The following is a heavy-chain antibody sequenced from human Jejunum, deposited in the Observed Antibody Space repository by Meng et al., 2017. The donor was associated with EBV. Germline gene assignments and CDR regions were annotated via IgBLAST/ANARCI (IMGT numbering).Heavy chain of an antibody. CDR3: ARDSQYLARGYFDY. Sequence: QVQLQESGPGLVQPSGTLSLTCTVSGGSINSKNWWHWVRQAPGKGLEWIGEIDHSGSTHYNPSLKSRVTISLGTSMNQFSLELTSPTAADTAVYYCARDSQYLARGYFDYWGQGALFTVSS. CDR2: IDHSGST. D-gene: IGHD2/OR15-2a*01. V-gene: IGHV4-4*02. J-gene: IGHJ4*02. CDR1: GGSINSKNW.